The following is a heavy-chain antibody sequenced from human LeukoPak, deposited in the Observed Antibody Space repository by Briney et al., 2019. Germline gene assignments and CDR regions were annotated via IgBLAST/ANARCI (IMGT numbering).Heavy chain of an antibody. J-gene: IGHJ4*02. D-gene: IGHD6-13*01. CDR2: INHSGST. V-gene: IGHV4-34*01. Sequence: PSETLSLTCAVDGGSFSGYSWSWIRQPPGKGLEWIGEINHSGSTNYNPSLKSRVTISVDTSQNQFSLKLSSVTAADTAVYYCAVGISFDYWGQGTLVTVSS. CDR3: AVGISFDY. CDR1: GGSFSGYS.